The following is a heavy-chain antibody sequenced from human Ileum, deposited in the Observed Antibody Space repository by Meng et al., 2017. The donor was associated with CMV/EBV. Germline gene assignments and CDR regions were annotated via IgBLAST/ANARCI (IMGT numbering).Heavy chain of an antibody. CDR3: ARVSAAAGGGYYYYGMDV. CDR1: GFVFNNYG. Sequence: GESLKISCAASGFVFNNYGMSWVRQAPGKGLEWVSGINWNGGSTGYADSVKGRFTISRDNSKNTLYLQMNSLRAEDTAVYYCARVSAAAGGGYYYYGMDVWGQGTTVTVSS. D-gene: IGHD6-13*01. V-gene: IGHV3-20*04. J-gene: IGHJ6*02. CDR2: INWNGGST.